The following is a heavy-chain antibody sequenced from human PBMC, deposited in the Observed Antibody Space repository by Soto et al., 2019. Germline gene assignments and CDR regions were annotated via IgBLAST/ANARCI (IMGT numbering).Heavy chain of an antibody. J-gene: IGHJ3*02. V-gene: IGHV3-48*02. CDR1: GFTFSSYS. CDR2: ISTSSSNI. Sequence: EVQLVESGGGLVQPGESLRLSCAASGFTFSSYSLNWVRQAPGKGLEWVSYISTSSSNIYYADSVKGRFTISRDNANNSLYLQMNSLRYGDTAVYYCARDWYINALAPYAFDIWGQGTMVIGSS. D-gene: IGHD1-1*01. CDR3: ARDWYINALAPYAFDI.